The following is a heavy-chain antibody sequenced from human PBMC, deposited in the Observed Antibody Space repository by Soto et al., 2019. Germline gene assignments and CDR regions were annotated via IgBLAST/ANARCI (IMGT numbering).Heavy chain of an antibody. Sequence: EVQLLESGGGLVQPGGSLRLSCAASGFTISSYAMSGVRQAPGKGLEWVSAISGSGGSTYYADSVKGRFTISRDNSKNTLYLQMNSLRAEDTAVYYCAKVTMIVVVTEGFLFDYWGQGTLVTVSS. CDR3: AKVTMIVVVTEGFLFDY. D-gene: IGHD3-22*01. J-gene: IGHJ4*02. CDR1: GFTISSYA. CDR2: ISGSGGST. V-gene: IGHV3-23*01.